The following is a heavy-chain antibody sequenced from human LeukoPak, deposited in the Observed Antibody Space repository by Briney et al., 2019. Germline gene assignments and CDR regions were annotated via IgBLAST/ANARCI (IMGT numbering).Heavy chain of an antibody. CDR3: ARSTTVVKTVGGNWFDP. CDR2: INPNSGGT. J-gene: IGHJ5*02. Sequence: GASVKVSCKASGYTFTGYYMHWVRQAPGQGLEWMGWINPNSGGTNYAQKFQGRVTMTRDTSISTAYMELSRLRSDDTAVYYRARSTTVVKTVGGNWFDPWGQGTLVTVSS. V-gene: IGHV1-2*02. CDR1: GYTFTGYY. D-gene: IGHD4-23*01.